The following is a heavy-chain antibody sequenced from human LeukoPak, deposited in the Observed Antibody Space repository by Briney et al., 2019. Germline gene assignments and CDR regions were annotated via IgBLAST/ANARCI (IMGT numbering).Heavy chain of an antibody. V-gene: IGHV1-69*06. CDR3: ARGMTGPVAVDAFDI. Sequence: ASVKVSCKASGGIFTNFAIYWVRQAPGQGLEWMGGIIPISGTANYAQKFQGTVTITADTSSSTAYLDVRSLTSEDTAVYYCARGMTGPVAVDAFDIWGQGTMVTVSS. D-gene: IGHD3-9*01. CDR1: GGIFTNFA. J-gene: IGHJ3*02. CDR2: IIPISGTA.